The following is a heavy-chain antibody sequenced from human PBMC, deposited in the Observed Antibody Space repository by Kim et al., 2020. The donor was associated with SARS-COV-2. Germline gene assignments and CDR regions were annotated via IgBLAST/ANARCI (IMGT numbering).Heavy chain of an antibody. CDR2: IYHSGST. V-gene: IGHV4-4*02. CDR3: ARGLIAAAGTPDY. D-gene: IGHD6-13*01. J-gene: IGHJ4*02. Sequence: SETLSLTCAVSGGSISSSNWWSWVRQPPGKGLEWIGEIYHSGSTNYNPSLKSRVTISVDKSKNQFSLKLSSVTAADTAVYYCARGLIAAAGTPDYWGQGTLVTVSS. CDR1: GGSISSSNW.